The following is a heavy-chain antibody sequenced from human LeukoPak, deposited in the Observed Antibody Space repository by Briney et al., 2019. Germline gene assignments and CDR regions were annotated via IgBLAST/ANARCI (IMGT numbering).Heavy chain of an antibody. J-gene: IGHJ5*02. CDR2: IYPNSGGT. CDR1: GYTFTRYY. CDR3: AREGCSSTTCLTNRFDP. Sequence: GASVKVSCKASGYTFTRYYMHWVRQAPGQGLEWMGRIYPNSGGTNYAQKFQGRFTMTRDTSISTIYMELSRLRSDDTAVYYCAREGCSSTTCLTNRFDPWGQGTLVTVSS. D-gene: IGHD2/OR15-2a*01. V-gene: IGHV1-2*06.